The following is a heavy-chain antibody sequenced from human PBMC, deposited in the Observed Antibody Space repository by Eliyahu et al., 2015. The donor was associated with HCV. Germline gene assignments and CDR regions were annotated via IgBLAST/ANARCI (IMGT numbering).Heavy chain of an antibody. CDR2: IYSKIDGGTV. J-gene: IGHJ4*02. V-gene: IGHV3-15*01. D-gene: IGHD2-15*01. Sequence: EVQLVESGGDLVKPGGSLRXXCTPSGFYFNSAWMKWVRQAPGKGLEWVARIYSKIDGGTVDYAAPVKGRFIISRDDSTNMLYLQMNSLRIEDTGVYYCTTDSVVAAPDYWGQGTLVTVSS. CDR3: TTDSVVAAPDY. CDR1: GFYFNSAW.